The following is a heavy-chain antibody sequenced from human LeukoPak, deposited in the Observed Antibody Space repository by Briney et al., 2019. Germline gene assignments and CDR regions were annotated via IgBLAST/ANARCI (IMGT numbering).Heavy chain of an antibody. J-gene: IGHJ6*02. Sequence: GASVKVSCKASGYTFTGYYMHWVRQAPGQGLEWMGWINPNSGGTNYAQKFQGRVTMTRDTSISTAYMELSRLRSDDTAVYYCARDLMAYVVTAPRPDYYYGMDVWGQGTTVTVSS. CDR2: INPNSGGT. CDR3: ARDLMAYVVTAPRPDYYYGMDV. V-gene: IGHV1-2*02. D-gene: IGHD2-21*02. CDR1: GYTFTGYY.